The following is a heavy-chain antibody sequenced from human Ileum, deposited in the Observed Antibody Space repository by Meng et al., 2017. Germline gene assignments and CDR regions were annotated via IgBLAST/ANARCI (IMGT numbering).Heavy chain of an antibody. V-gene: IGHV3-66*02. Sequence: GGSLRLSCVASGFTVSNSYMTWVRQAPGKGLEWVSLIYSGGSTYYADSVKGRFTVSRDNSRNAVYLQMNSLRAEDTAVYYCARSGREGVGSLDYWGQGTLVTVSS. CDR3: ARSGREGVGSLDY. CDR1: GFTVSNSY. D-gene: IGHD3-10*01. CDR2: IYSGGST. J-gene: IGHJ4*02.